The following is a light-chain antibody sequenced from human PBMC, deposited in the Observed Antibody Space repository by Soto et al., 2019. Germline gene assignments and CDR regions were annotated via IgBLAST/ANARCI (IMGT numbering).Light chain of an antibody. J-gene: IGKJ2*01. Sequence: DIVLTQSPGTLSLSPGERATLSCRASQSVSSSYLAWYQKKPGQAPRLLIDGASTRATGIPDRFSGSGSGTDITLTISRLEPEDVAVYYCEQYGPSPMYTFGQGTKLEIK. V-gene: IGKV3-20*01. CDR1: QSVSSSY. CDR3: EQYGPSPMYT. CDR2: GAS.